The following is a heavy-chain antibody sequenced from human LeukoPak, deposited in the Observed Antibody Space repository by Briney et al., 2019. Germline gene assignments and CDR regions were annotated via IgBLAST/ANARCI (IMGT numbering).Heavy chain of an antibody. D-gene: IGHD5-18*01. CDR2: IYHSGST. CDR1: GYSISSGYY. Sequence: TETLSLTCTVSGYSISSGYYWGWIRQPPGKGLEWIGTIYHSGSTYYNPSLKSRVTISVDTSKNQFSLNLSSVTAADTAVYYCARGAFTYGSDYWGQGTRVTVSS. V-gene: IGHV4-38-2*02. J-gene: IGHJ4*02. CDR3: ARGAFTYGSDY.